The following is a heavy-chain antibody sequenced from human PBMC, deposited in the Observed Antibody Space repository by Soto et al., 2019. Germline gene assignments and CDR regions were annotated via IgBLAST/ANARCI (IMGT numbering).Heavy chain of an antibody. Sequence: PSETLSLTCAVYGGSFSGYYWSWIRQPPGKGLEWIGEINHSGSTNYSPSLKSRVTISVDTSKNQFSLKLSSVTAADTAVYYCARAPSQYDFWSVYSRTREYYYMDFWGKGTTVTVSS. V-gene: IGHV4-34*01. D-gene: IGHD3-3*01. CDR1: GGSFSGYY. CDR3: ARAPSQYDFWSVYSRTREYYYMDF. J-gene: IGHJ6*03. CDR2: INHSGST.